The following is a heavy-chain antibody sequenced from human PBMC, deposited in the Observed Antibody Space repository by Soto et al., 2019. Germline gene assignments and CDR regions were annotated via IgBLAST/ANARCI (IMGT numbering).Heavy chain of an antibody. V-gene: IGHV1-69*02. J-gene: IGHJ3*02. CDR2: IIPILGIA. Sequence: QVQLVQSGAEVKKPGSSVKVSCKASGGTFSSYTISWVRQAPGQGLEWMGRIIPILGIAKYAQKFQGRVTITADKSTSTADMELSSLRSEDTAVYYFAILALSDVAFDIWGPGTMVTVSS. CDR3: AILALSDVAFDI. D-gene: IGHD3-3*02. CDR1: GGTFSSYT.